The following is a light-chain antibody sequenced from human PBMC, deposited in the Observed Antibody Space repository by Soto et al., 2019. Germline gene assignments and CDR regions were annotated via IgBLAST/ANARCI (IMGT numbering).Light chain of an antibody. CDR1: SSKIGAGYD. Sequence: QSVLTQPPSVSGAPGQRVTISCTGSSSKIGAGYDVHWYQQLPGTPPKLLIYVNSNRPSGVPDRISGSKSGTSASLAITGLQPEDEADYYCQSYDSSLSGYVVFGGATKLTVL. CDR2: VNS. V-gene: IGLV1-40*01. J-gene: IGLJ2*01. CDR3: QSYDSSLSGYVV.